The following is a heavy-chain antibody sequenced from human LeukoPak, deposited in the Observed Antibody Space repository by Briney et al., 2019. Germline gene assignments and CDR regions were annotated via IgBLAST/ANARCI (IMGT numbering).Heavy chain of an antibody. V-gene: IGHV1-2*02. CDR1: GYTFTSYY. Sequence: ASVKVSCKASGYTFTSYYMHWVRQAPGRGLEWMGWINPNSGGTNYAQKFQGRVTMTRDTSISTAYMELSRLRSDDTAVYYCARAYYYDSSGYFSAFDIWGQGTMVTVSS. CDR3: ARAYYYDSSGYFSAFDI. J-gene: IGHJ3*02. D-gene: IGHD3-22*01. CDR2: INPNSGGT.